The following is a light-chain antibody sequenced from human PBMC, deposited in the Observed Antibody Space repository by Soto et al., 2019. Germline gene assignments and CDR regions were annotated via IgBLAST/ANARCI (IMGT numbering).Light chain of an antibody. CDR1: RTINTW. J-gene: IGKJ1*01. CDR3: QQYDGH. Sequence: DIQMTQSPSTLSASVGDRITITCRARRTINTWLAWYQQKPGKAPKLLIYDASTLESGVPSRFSGSGSGTEFTLTTSSLPPDDFAAYYCQQYDGHFGQGTNVEF. CDR2: DAS. V-gene: IGKV1-5*01.